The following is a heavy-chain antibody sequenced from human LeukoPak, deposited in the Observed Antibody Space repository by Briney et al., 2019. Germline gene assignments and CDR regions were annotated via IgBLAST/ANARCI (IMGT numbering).Heavy chain of an antibody. Sequence: GRSLRLSCGASGFTFSTYGMHWVRQAPGKGLEWVAVIWYDGTIKHYADSVKGRFTISRDNSRDTLYLQMNSLRAEDTAAYYCARAVGPFDFWGQGTLVTVSS. CDR3: ARAVGPFDF. CDR1: GFTFSTYG. V-gene: IGHV3-33*01. D-gene: IGHD3/OR15-3a*01. J-gene: IGHJ4*02. CDR2: IWYDGTIK.